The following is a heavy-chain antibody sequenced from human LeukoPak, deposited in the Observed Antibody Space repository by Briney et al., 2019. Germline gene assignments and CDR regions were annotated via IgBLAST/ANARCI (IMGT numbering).Heavy chain of an antibody. CDR3: ATSWQWLVKSFDY. CDR1: GGTFSSYS. V-gene: IGHV1-69*13. D-gene: IGHD6-19*01. J-gene: IGHJ4*02. CDR2: NIPIFGTA. Sequence: ASGKFPCKVSGGTFSSYSIGGVPQAPGKGLEGMGGNIPIFGTANCAEKSEGRDTITADESTSTAYMELSSLRSEDTAVYYCATSWQWLVKSFDYWGQGTLVTVPS.